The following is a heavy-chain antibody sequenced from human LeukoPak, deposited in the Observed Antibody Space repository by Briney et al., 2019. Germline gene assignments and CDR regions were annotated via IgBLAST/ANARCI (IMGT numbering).Heavy chain of an antibody. CDR3: ARVRGSGWSTFDY. CDR1: GYTFTSYA. Sequence: ASVKVSCKASGYTFTSYAMHWVRQAPGQRLEWMGWINAGNGNTKYSQKFQGRVTITRDTSASTAYMELSSLRPEDTAVYYCARVRGSGWSTFDYWGQGTLVTVSS. D-gene: IGHD6-19*01. CDR2: INAGNGNT. V-gene: IGHV1-3*01. J-gene: IGHJ4*02.